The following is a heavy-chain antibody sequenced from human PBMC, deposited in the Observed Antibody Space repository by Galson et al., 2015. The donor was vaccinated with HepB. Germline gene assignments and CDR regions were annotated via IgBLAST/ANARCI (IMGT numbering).Heavy chain of an antibody. CDR3: TRSGASHWENRDY. CDR2: IRSTPSGGTT. D-gene: IGHD1-26*01. J-gene: IGHJ4*02. V-gene: IGHV3-49*04. CDR1: GFTFGDYA. Sequence: SLRLSCATSGFTFGDYALSWVRQAPGKGLEWVSFIRSTPSGGTTEYAASVKGRFSVSRDDSRGIAYLQMNSLKTEDTAVYYCTRSGASHWENRDYWGQGALVTVSS.